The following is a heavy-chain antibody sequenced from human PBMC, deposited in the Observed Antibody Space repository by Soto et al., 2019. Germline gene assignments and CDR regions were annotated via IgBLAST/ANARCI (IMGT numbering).Heavy chain of an antibody. CDR1: GFTFSSYW. CDR2: IKQDGSEK. V-gene: IGHV3-7*01. Sequence: GGSLRLSCAASGFTFSSYWMSWVRQAPGKGLEWVANIKQDGSEKYYVDSVKGRFTISRDNAKNSLYLQMNSLRAEDTAVYYCARWRYSGYGSYFDYWGQGTLVTVSS. D-gene: IGHD5-12*01. CDR3: ARWRYSGYGSYFDY. J-gene: IGHJ4*02.